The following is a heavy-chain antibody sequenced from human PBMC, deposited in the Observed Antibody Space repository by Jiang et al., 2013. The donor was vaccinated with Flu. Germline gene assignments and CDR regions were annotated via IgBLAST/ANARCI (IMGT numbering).Heavy chain of an antibody. CDR1: GYTFTSYD. D-gene: IGHD2-2*01. CDR2: MNPNSGDT. J-gene: IGHJ4*02. CDR3: ARGGLGYCSNSSCSDIAY. V-gene: IGHV1-8*01. Sequence: SCKASGYTFTSYDINWVRQATGQGLEWMGWMNPNSGDTGYAQRFQGRVTLTRNTSVNTAYLELSSLTSEDTAMYYCARGGLGYCSNSSCSDIAYWGQGTLVTVSS.